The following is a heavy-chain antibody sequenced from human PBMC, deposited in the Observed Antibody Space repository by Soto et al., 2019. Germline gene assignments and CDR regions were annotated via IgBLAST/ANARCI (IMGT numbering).Heavy chain of an antibody. J-gene: IGHJ6*02. CDR1: GFTFSRYW. V-gene: IGHV3-74*01. CDR2: ISSYGSDT. D-gene: IGHD3-16*01. CDR3: ASNFAYAEGYYWYGIDV. Sequence: EVQLVESGGGLVLPGGSLRLSCAASGFTFSRYWMHWVRQAPGKGLVWVSRISSYGSDTHYADSVKGRFTISRDNANTTLYLQMNSLRADDTAVYYCASNFAYAEGYYWYGIDVWGQGTTVTVSS.